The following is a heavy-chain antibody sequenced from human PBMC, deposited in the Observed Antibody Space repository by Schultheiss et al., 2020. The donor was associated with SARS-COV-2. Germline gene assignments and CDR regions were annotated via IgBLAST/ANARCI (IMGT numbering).Heavy chain of an antibody. V-gene: IGHV3-11*06. CDR2: LSGSGSYT. CDR1: GFVFSDYY. Sequence: GGSLRLSCAASGFVFSDYYMTWIRQVPGKGLEWLSHLSGSGSYTFYADSVKGRFTIPIDNARNSVCLQMNSLRAEDTAVYYCAGGGEISVWNWFDPWGQGTQVTVSS. D-gene: IGHD3-16*02. CDR3: AGGGEISVWNWFDP. J-gene: IGHJ5*02.